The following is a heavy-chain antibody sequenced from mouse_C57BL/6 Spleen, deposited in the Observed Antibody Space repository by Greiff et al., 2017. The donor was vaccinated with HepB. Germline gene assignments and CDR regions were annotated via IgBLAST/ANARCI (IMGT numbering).Heavy chain of an antibody. CDR1: GYTFTSYW. V-gene: IGHV1-64*01. Sequence: QVQLQQPGAELVKPGASVKLSCKASGYTFTSYWMHWVKQRPGQGLEWIGMIHPNSGSTNYNEKFKIKATLTVDKSSSTAYMQLSSLTSEDSAVYYCARPGAYWGQGTLVTVSA. CDR2: IHPNSGST. CDR3: ARPGAY. J-gene: IGHJ3*01.